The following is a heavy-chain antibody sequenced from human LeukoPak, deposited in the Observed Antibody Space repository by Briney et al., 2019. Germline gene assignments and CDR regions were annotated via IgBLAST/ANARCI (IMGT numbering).Heavy chain of an antibody. V-gene: IGHV4-34*01. CDR3: ARGRWPLGIAARGWFDP. CDR2: INHSGST. D-gene: IGHD6-6*01. J-gene: IGHJ5*02. CDR1: GGSFSGYY. Sequence: SETLSLTCAVYGGSFSGYYWSWIRQPPGKGLEWIGEINHSGSTNYNPSLKSRVTISVDTSKNQFSLKLSSVTAADTAAYYCARGRWPLGIAARGWFDPWGQGTLVTVSS.